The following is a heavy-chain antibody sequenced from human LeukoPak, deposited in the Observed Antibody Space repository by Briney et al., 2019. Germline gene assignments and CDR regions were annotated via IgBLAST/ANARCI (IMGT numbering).Heavy chain of an antibody. CDR1: GYSISSGYY. V-gene: IGHV4-38-2*02. Sequence: SETLSLTCTVSGYSISSGYYWGWIRQPPGKGLEWIGSIYHSGSTYYNPSLKSRVTISVDTSMNQFSLKLSSVTAADTAVYYCARESPPPDIVVVVAASGDFDYWGQGTLVTVSS. CDR2: IYHSGST. D-gene: IGHD2-15*01. J-gene: IGHJ4*02. CDR3: ARESPPPDIVVVVAASGDFDY.